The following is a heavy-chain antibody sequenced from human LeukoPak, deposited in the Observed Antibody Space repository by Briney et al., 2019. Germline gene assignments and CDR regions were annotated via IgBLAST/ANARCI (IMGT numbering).Heavy chain of an antibody. Sequence: ASVKVSCKVSVYTFIDYYFHWVRRPPAQGLGWMGWINPNNGGTNNSQTFQERLSTTRDTSISTAYMELSRLKSDDTAAYYSASGPSLGTTHPYFDYWGQGTLLTVSS. J-gene: IGHJ4*02. CDR2: INPNNGGT. CDR3: ASGPSLGTTHPYFDY. D-gene: IGHD1-7*01. V-gene: IGHV1-2*02. CDR1: VYTFIDYY.